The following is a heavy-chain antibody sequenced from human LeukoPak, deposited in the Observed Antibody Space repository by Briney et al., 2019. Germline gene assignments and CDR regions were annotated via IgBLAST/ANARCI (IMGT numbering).Heavy chain of an antibody. CDR3: ARIHNLGILAHFDY. CDR2: INSGGSTL. J-gene: IGHJ4*02. V-gene: IGHV3-48*03. CDR1: GFNFRDAA. D-gene: IGHD1-1*01. Sequence: PGGSLRLSCAASGFNFRDAAMTWVRQAPGKGLEWVSYINSGGSTLYYADSVEGRFTISRDNAKNSLYLQMNSLRAEDTAVYYCARIHNLGILAHFDYWGQGTLVTVSS.